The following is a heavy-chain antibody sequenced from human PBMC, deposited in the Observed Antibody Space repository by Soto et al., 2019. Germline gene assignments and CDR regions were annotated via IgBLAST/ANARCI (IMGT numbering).Heavy chain of an antibody. CDR3: ARGRVVPAAFDI. V-gene: IGHV4-34*01. J-gene: IGHJ3*02. CDR2: INHSGST. Sequence: SETLSLTCAVYGGSFSGYYWSWIRQPPGKGLEWIGEINHSGSTNYNPSLKSRVTISVDTSKNQFSLKLSSVTAADTAVYYCARGRVVPAAFDIWGQGTMGTVSS. CDR1: GGSFSGYY. D-gene: IGHD2-2*01.